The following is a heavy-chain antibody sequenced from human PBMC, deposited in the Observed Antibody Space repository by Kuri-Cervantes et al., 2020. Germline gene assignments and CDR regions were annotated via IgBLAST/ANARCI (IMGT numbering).Heavy chain of an antibody. CDR3: ARAIGMGTYYYYGMDV. CDR1: GYTFTSYD. CDR2: MNPNSGNT. D-gene: IGHD3-16*02. V-gene: IGHV1-8*01. Sequence: ASVKVSCKASGYTFTSYDINWVRQATGQGLEWMGWMNPNSGNTGYAQKFQGRVTMTRNTSISTAYMELSSLRSEDTAVYYCARAIGMGTYYYYGMDVWGQGTMVTVSS. J-gene: IGHJ6*02.